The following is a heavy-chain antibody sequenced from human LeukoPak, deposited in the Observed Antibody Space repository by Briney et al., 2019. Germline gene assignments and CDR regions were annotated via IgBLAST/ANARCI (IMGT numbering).Heavy chain of an antibody. CDR1: GGSISSDTYY. Sequence: PSQTLSLTCTVSGGSISSDTYYWSWIRQPAGKGLEWIGRIFTSGRIDYNPSLRSRVAMSVDTSKNQFSLKMSSVTAADTAVYFCARVQFGAAGSFDCWGQGTLVTVSS. V-gene: IGHV4-61*02. J-gene: IGHJ4*02. CDR3: ARVQFGAAGSFDC. CDR2: IFTSGRI. D-gene: IGHD6-19*01.